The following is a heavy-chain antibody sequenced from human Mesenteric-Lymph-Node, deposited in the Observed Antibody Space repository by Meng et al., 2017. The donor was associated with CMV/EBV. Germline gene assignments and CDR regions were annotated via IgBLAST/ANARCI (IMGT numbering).Heavy chain of an antibody. Sequence: GGSLRLSCAASGFTFSSYSMNWVRQAPGKGLEWVSVIYSADSSTYYADSVKGRFTISRDNSKNTLYLQMNSLRAEDTAIYYCAKDTRVGAWGAFDYWGQGTLVTVSS. J-gene: IGHJ4*02. V-gene: IGHV3-23*03. D-gene: IGHD1-26*01. CDR3: AKDTRVGAWGAFDY. CDR2: IYSADSST. CDR1: GFTFSSYS.